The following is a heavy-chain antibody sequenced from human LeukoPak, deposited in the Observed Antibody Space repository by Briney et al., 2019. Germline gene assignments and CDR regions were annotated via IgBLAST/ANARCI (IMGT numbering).Heavy chain of an antibody. CDR3: AREASTYPFDY. CDR1: GFTFTSYS. V-gene: IGHV3-30-3*01. J-gene: IGHJ4*02. CDR2: ISYDGSNK. D-gene: IGHD5/OR15-5a*01. Sequence: PGGSLRLSCAASGFTFTSYSMNWVRQAPGKGLEWVAVISYDGSNKYYADSVKGRFTISRDNSKNTLYLQMNSLRAEDTAVYYRAREASTYPFDYWGQGTLVTVSS.